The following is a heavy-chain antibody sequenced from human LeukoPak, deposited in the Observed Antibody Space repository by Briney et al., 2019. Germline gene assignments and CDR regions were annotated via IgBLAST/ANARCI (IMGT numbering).Heavy chain of an antibody. CDR3: ARVNLGYCSSTSCYGMDV. CDR1: GGTFSSYA. D-gene: IGHD2-2*01. CDR2: IIPIFGTA. J-gene: IGHJ6*02. V-gene: IGHV1-69*01. Sequence: ASVKVSCKASGGTFSSYAISWVRQAPGQGLEWMGGIIPIFGTANYAQNFQGRVTITADESTSTAYMELSSLRSEDTAVYYCARVNLGYCSSTSCYGMDVWGQGTTVTVSS.